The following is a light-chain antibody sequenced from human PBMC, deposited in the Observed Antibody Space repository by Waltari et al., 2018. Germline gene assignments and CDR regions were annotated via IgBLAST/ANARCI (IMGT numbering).Light chain of an antibody. V-gene: IGKV3-15*01. J-gene: IGKJ2*01. CDR1: QTVASN. Sequence: EIVMTQSPVTLSVSPGERATLSCRASQTVASNLAWYQQRPGQAPRLLIYGASIRATGIPARFSGSGYGADFTLTISSLQSEDFAVYYCQQYNNWYTFGQGTKLEIK. CDR3: QQYNNWYT. CDR2: GAS.